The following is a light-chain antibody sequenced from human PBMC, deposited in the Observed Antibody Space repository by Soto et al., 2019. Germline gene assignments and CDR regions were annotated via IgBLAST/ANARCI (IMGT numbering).Light chain of an antibody. J-gene: IGKJ4*01. CDR2: GTS. Sequence: EIVLTQSPATLSLSPWERATLSCRASQTVSSSLAWYQQKPGQAPRLLIYGTSTRVTGIPARFSGSGSGTEFTLTISSLQSEDFAVYYCQQYYNWPLTFGGGTKVDIK. CDR3: QQYYNWPLT. V-gene: IGKV3-15*01. CDR1: QTVSSS.